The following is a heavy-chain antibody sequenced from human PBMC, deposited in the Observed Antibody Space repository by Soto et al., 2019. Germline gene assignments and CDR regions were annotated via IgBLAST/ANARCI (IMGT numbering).Heavy chain of an antibody. D-gene: IGHD3-16*01. J-gene: IGHJ5*02. V-gene: IGHV1-69*12. CDR1: GGTFSSSA. Sequence: VQLVQSGAEVKKVGFSVKVSCKASGGTFSSSAMSWLRQAPGQGLEWMGGITPTFGAVNYAQKFQGRLTITADEFTDSAYVELSSLTSEDSAVYYVAIDRRTSSLWFDPWGQGTLVTVSS. CDR3: AIDRRTSSLWFDP. CDR2: ITPTFGAV.